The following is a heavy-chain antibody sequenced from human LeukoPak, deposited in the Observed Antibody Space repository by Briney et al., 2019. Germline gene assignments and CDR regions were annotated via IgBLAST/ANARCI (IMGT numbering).Heavy chain of an antibody. CDR2: ISGSGGST. J-gene: IGHJ4*02. CDR1: GFTVSRNY. D-gene: IGHD6-13*01. Sequence: PGGSLRLSCAASGFTVSRNYMSWVRQAPGKGLEWVSDISGSGGSTYYADSVKGRFTVSRDNSKNTLYLQMSSLRADDTAVYYCAKGPRQQLVTRFDNWGQGTLVTVSS. CDR3: AKGPRQQLVTRFDN. V-gene: IGHV3-23*01.